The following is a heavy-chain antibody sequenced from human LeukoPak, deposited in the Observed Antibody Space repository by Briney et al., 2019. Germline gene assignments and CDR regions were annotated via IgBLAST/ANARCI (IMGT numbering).Heavy chain of an antibody. CDR3: AREGIAAFDI. CDR2: INPNSGGT. Sequence: ASVKVSCKASGYTFTGYYMHWVRQAPGQGLEWMGWINPNSGGTHYAQKFQGRVTMTTDTSTSTAYMELRSLRSDDTAVYYCAREGIAAFDIWGQGTMVTVSS. V-gene: IGHV1-2*02. CDR1: GYTFTGYY. J-gene: IGHJ3*02. D-gene: IGHD6-13*01.